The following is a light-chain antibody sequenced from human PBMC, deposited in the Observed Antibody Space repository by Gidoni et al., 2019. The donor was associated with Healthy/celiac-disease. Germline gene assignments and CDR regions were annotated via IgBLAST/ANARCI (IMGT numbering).Light chain of an antibody. CDR1: PSVSSY. CDR3: QQRSNWSWT. J-gene: IGKJ1*01. Sequence: DIVLTQSPATLSLSPGERATLSCRASPSVSSYLAWYQQKPGQAPRLLIYDASNRATGIPARFSGSGSGTDFTLTISSLEPEDFAVYYCQQRSNWSWTFXQGIKVEIK. V-gene: IGKV3-11*01. CDR2: DAS.